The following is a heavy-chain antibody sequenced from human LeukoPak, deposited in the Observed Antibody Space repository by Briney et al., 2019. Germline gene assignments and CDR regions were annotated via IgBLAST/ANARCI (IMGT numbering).Heavy chain of an antibody. CDR2: INHSGST. V-gene: IGHV4-34*01. Sequence: PSETLSLTCAVYGGSFSGYYWSWIRQPPGKGLEWIGEINHSGSTNYNPSLKSRVTISVDTSKNQFSLKLSSVTAADTAVYYCARGNSPEVVAATLAFDYWGREPWSPSPQ. CDR1: GGSFSGYY. CDR3: ARGNSPEVVAATLAFDY. J-gene: IGHJ4*02. D-gene: IGHD2-15*01.